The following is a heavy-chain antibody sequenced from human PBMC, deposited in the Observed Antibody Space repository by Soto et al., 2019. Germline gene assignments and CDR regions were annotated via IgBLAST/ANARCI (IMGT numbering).Heavy chain of an antibody. CDR2: IYYSGNT. J-gene: IGHJ5*02. CDR1: GGSFSGYY. V-gene: IGHV4-34*09. CDR3: ARSVLP. Sequence: SETLSLTCAVYGGSFSGYYWTWIRQPPGTGLEWIGYIYYSGNTYYNPSLKSRVTISVDTSKNQFSLKLTSVTAADTAVYYCARSVLPWGQGTLVTV.